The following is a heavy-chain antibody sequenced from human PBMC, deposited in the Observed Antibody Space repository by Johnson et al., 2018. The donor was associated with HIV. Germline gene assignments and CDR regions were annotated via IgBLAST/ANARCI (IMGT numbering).Heavy chain of an antibody. D-gene: IGHD5/OR15-5a*01. J-gene: IGHJ3*02. Sequence: QEKLVESGGGVVQPGGSLRLSCATSGFTFSYYGLHWVRQAPGVGLEWVAFTRYDGSDEFYADSVKGRFTISRDNSKNTLYLQMNSLRAEDTAVYYCARGVLAFDIWGQGTMVTVSS. CDR2: TRYDGSDE. V-gene: IGHV3-30*02. CDR1: GFTFSYYG. CDR3: ARGVLAFDI.